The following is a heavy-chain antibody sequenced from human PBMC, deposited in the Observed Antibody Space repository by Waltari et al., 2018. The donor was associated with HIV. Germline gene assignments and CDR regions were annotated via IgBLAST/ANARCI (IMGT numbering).Heavy chain of an antibody. CDR3: ARLTAIGYFDY. CDR2: IKQDGSDK. CDR1: GFIFSSYW. V-gene: IGHV3-7*01. D-gene: IGHD2-21*02. Sequence: EVQLVESGGGLVQPGGSLRLSCAASGFIFSSYWMGWVRQAPGKGLEWVANIKQDGSDKSYVDSGKGRFTISRDNAKKSLYLQMNSLRAEDTAVYYCARLTAIGYFDYWGQGTLVTVSS. J-gene: IGHJ4*02.